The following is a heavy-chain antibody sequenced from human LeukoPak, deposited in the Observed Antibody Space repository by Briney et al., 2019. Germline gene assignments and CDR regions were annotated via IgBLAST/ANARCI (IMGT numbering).Heavy chain of an antibody. J-gene: IGHJ5*02. Sequence: ASANVSCKASGYTFTGYYMHWVRQAPGQGLEWMGWINPNSGGTNYAQKFQGRVTMTRDTSISTAYMELSRLRSDDTAVYYCARDSPYCGGDCYWNWFDPWGQGTLVTVSS. CDR3: ARDSPYCGGDCYWNWFDP. CDR2: INPNSGGT. V-gene: IGHV1-2*02. D-gene: IGHD2-21*02. CDR1: GYTFTGYY.